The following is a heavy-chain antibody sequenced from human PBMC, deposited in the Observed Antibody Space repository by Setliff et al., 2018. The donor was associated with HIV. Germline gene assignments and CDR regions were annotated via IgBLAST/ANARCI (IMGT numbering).Heavy chain of an antibody. D-gene: IGHD6-6*01. CDR1: NGSINSGSYY. CDR3: AREYSSSSANWYFDL. CDR2: TYTSENT. J-gene: IGHJ2*01. Sequence: LSLTCTVSNGSINSGSYYWSWIRQPAGKRLEWIGRTYTSENTNYNPSFKSRVTISVDVSKNQFYLKLSSVTAADTAMYYCAREYSSSSANWYFDLWGRGTLVTVSS. V-gene: IGHV4-61*02.